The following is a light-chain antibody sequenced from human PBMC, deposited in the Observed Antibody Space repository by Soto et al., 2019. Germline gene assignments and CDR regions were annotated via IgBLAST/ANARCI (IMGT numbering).Light chain of an antibody. Sequence: QSVLTQPPSVSGAPGQRVTISCTGSSSNIGAGYDVHWYQQLPGTAPKLLIYGNSNRPSGVPDRFSGSKSGTSASLAITGLEAEDEAIYYFKSSLSILSTYVFGTGTKLTLL. CDR3: KSSLSILSTYV. CDR2: GNS. CDR1: SSNIGAGYD. J-gene: IGLJ1*01. V-gene: IGLV1-40*01.